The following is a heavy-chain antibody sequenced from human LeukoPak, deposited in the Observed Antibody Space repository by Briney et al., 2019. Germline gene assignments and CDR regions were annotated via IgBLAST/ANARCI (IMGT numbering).Heavy chain of an antibody. D-gene: IGHD2-21*01. CDR1: GFTFSTYA. CDR3: AKRGDRYYFDY. J-gene: IGHJ4*02. V-gene: IGHV3-23*01. CDR2: IIGSGGST. Sequence: GGSLRLSCAASGFTFSTYAMSWVRQAPGKGLEWVSSIIGSGGSTYYADSVKGRFTISRDNSKNTLYLQMNSLRAEDTAVYYCAKRGDRYYFDYWGQGTLVTVSS.